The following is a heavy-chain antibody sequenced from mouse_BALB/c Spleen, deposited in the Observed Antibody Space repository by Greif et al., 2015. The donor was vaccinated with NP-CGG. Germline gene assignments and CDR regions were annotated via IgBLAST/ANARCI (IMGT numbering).Heavy chain of an antibody. CDR3: ARNEGNYDYYAMDY. J-gene: IGHJ4*01. V-gene: IGHV2-2*02. CDR2: IWSGGST. Sequence: VQLQQSGPGLVQPSQSLSITCTVSGFSLTGYGVHWVRQSPGKGLEWLGVIWSGGSTDYNAAFISRLGISKDNSKSQVFFKMNSLQANDTAIYYCARNEGNYDYYAMDYWGQGTSVTVSS. D-gene: IGHD2-1*01. CDR1: GFSLTGYG.